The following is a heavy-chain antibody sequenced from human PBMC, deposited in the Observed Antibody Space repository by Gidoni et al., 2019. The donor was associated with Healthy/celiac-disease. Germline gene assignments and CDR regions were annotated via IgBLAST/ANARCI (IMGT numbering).Heavy chain of an antibody. J-gene: IGHJ2*01. Sequence: STYYNPSLKSRVTISVDTSKNQFSLKLSSVTAADTAVYYCARHTSIAVAMPTHWYFDLWGRGTLVTVSS. CDR3: ARHTSIAVAMPTHWYFDL. D-gene: IGHD6-19*01. CDR2: ST. V-gene: IGHV4-39*01.